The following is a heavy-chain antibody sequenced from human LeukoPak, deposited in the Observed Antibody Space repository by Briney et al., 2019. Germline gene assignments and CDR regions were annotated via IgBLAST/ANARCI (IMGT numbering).Heavy chain of an antibody. V-gene: IGHV3-30*04. Sequence: GGSLRLSCAASGFTFSSYAMHWVRQAPGKGLEWVAVISYDGSNKYYADSVKGRFTISRDNSKNTLYLQMNSLRAEDTAVYYCARGYCSGGGCAESYGMDVWGKGTTVTVSS. J-gene: IGHJ6*04. D-gene: IGHD2-15*01. CDR3: ARGYCSGGGCAESYGMDV. CDR1: GFTFSSYA. CDR2: ISYDGSNK.